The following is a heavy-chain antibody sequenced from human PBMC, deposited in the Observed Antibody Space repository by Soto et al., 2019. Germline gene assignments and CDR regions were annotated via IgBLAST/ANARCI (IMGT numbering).Heavy chain of an antibody. J-gene: IGHJ4*02. Sequence: ASVKVACKASGYTLTSYAMHWVRQAPGQRLEWMGWINAGNGNTKYSQKVQGRVTINRDTSASTAYMELSSLRAEETAGYYCARVALYPWTYGGEFDYWGQGPRVTVSS. CDR1: GYTLTSYA. CDR2: INAGNGNT. CDR3: ARVALYPWTYGGEFDY. D-gene: IGHD3-16*01. V-gene: IGHV1-3*01.